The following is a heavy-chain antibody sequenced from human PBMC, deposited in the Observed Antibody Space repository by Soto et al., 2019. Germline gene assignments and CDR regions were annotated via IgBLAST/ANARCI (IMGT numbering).Heavy chain of an antibody. Sequence: GGSLRLSCAASGFTFSSYAMSWVRQAPGKGLEWVSAISGSGGSTYYADSVKGRFTISRDNSKNTLYLQMNSLRAEDTAVYYCAGGWYNYYYYYGMDVWGQGTTVTVSS. CDR1: GFTFSSYA. D-gene: IGHD6-19*01. J-gene: IGHJ6*02. CDR2: ISGSGGST. CDR3: AGGWYNYYYYYGMDV. V-gene: IGHV3-23*01.